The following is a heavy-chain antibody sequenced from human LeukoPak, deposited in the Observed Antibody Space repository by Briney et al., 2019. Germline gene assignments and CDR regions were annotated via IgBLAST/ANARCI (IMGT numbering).Heavy chain of an antibody. CDR2: ISYDGSNK. V-gene: IGHV3-30*03. CDR1: GFTFSSYG. Sequence: GGSLRLSCAASGFTFSSYGMHWVRQAPGKGLEWVAVISYDGSNKYYADSVKGRFTISRDNSKNTLYLQMNSLRAEDTAVYYCARDAVSSGWYSTYYFDYWGQGTLVTVSS. J-gene: IGHJ4*02. CDR3: ARDAVSSGWYSTYYFDY. D-gene: IGHD6-19*01.